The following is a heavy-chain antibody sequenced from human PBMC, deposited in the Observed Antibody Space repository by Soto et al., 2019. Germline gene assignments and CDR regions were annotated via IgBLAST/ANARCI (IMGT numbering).Heavy chain of an antibody. CDR3: AKSPYYYDSSGYYYFDAFDI. Sequence: EVQLLESGGGLVQPGGSLRLSCAASGFTFSSYAMSWVRQAPGKGLEWVSAISGSGGSTYYADSVKGRFTISRDNSKKTLYLQRNRLRAEDTAVYYRAKSPYYYDSSGYYYFDAFDIWGQGTMVTVSS. V-gene: IGHV3-23*01. CDR1: GFTFSSYA. D-gene: IGHD3-22*01. CDR2: ISGSGGST. J-gene: IGHJ3*02.